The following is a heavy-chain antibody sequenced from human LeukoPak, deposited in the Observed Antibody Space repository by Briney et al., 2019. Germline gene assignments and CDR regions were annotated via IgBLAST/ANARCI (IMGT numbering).Heavy chain of an antibody. V-gene: IGHV1-18*01. D-gene: IGHD6-19*01. Sequence: GASVKVSCRASGYTFTSYGISWVRQAPGQGLEWMGWISAYNGNTNYAQKLQGRVTMTTDTSTSTAYMELRSLRSDDTAVYYCASTRQWLVRDAIDIWGQGTMVTVSS. CDR1: GYTFTSYG. CDR2: ISAYNGNT. J-gene: IGHJ3*02. CDR3: ASTRQWLVRDAIDI.